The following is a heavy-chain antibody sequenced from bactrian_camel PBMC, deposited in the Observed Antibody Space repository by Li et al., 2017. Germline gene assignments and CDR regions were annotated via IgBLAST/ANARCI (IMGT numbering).Heavy chain of an antibody. Sequence: QVQLVESGGGSVQPGGSLRLSCTASGNSDICACMGWFRQIPGKEREGVAFVSGFGIATYGDSVRGRFTASKDNAKNTLYLQIDSLKPEDTALYYCAADQNAALFPRCPLWVGSQYDYRYWGQGTQVTVSS. V-gene: IGHV3S53*01. CDR1: GNSDICAC. J-gene: IGHJ4*01. CDR2: VSGFGIA. CDR3: AADQNAALFPRCPLWVGSQYDYRY. D-gene: IGHD5*01.